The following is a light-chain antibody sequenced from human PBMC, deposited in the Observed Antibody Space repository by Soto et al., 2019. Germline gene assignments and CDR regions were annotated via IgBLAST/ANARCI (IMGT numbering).Light chain of an antibody. Sequence: DIVLTQSPGTLSLSPGERATLSCRASQTLSTNYLAWCQQKPGHPPRLLIYGSSKRATGIPDRFSGSGAGTDFTLTISRLEPDDFGVYSCQQYSALPMTFGQGTRLEIK. J-gene: IGKJ5*01. V-gene: IGKV3-20*01. CDR2: GSS. CDR3: QQYSALPMT. CDR1: QTLSTNY.